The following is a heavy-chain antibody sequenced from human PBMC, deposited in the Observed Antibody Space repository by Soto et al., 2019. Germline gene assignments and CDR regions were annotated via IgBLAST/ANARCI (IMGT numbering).Heavy chain of an antibody. D-gene: IGHD2-15*01. V-gene: IGHV5-10-1*01. J-gene: IGHJ3*01. CDR3: ARPASGGSRDAFDV. CDR2: IDPTDSFT. CDR1: GYKFTTFW. Sequence: ESLKISCKASGYKFTTFWLNWVRQTPGKGLEWLGRIDPTDSFTNYSPPFEGHVTISVDRSISTAYLQWNSLQASDTAIYYCARPASGGSRDAFDVWGQGTTVTVSS.